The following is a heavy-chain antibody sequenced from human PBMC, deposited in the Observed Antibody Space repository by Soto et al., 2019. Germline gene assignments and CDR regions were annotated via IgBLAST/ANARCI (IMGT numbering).Heavy chain of an antibody. D-gene: IGHD2-2*02. CDR3: ARERRYCSSTSCYTENYYYGMEV. V-gene: IGHV3-11*06. J-gene: IGHJ6*02. Sequence: PGGSLRLSCAASGFTFSDYYMSWIRQAPGKGPEWVSYISSSSSYTNYADSVKGRFTISRDNAKNSLYLQMNSLRAEDTAVYYCARERRYCSSTSCYTENYYYGMEVWGQGTTVTVSS. CDR2: ISSSSSYT. CDR1: GFTFSDYY.